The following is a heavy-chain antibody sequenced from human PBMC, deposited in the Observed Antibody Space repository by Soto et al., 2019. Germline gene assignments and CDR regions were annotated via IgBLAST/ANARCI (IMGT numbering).Heavy chain of an antibody. V-gene: IGHV3-23*01. D-gene: IGHD3-22*01. CDR3: AKELYGGYYDSSGYTDYYYYGMDV. CDR1: GFTFSSYA. CDR2: ISGSGGST. J-gene: IGHJ6*02. Sequence: EVQLLESGGGLVQPGGSLRLSCAASGFTFSSYAMSWVRQAPGKGLEWVSAISGSGGSTYYADSVKGRFTISRDNSKNTLYLQMNSLRAEDTAVYYCAKELYGGYYDSSGYTDYYYYGMDVWGQGTTVTVSS.